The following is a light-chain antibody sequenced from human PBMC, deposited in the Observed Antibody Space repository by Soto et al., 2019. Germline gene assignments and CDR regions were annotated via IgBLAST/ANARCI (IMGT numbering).Light chain of an antibody. CDR3: QHYNSYSEA. Sequence: DIQMTQSPSTLSGSVGDRVTITCRASQTISSWLAWYQQKPGKAPKLLIYKASTLKSGVPSRFSGSGSGTEFTLTISSLQPDDFATYYCQHYNSYSEAFGQGTNVDIX. V-gene: IGKV1-5*03. CDR2: KAS. CDR1: QTISSW. J-gene: IGKJ1*01.